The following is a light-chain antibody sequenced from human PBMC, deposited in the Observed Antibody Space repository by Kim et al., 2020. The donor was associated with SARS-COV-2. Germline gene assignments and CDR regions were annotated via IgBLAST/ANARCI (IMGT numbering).Light chain of an antibody. V-gene: IGKV3-15*01. J-gene: IGKJ1*01. Sequence: EIVMTKSPATLSVSPGERGTLSCRASQSVGSNLAWYQQKPGQAPRLLIYGASTRATGIPARFSGSGSGTEFTLTIGSLQSEDFAVYYCQQYNNWPRTFGQGTKVDIK. CDR2: GAS. CDR3: QQYNNWPRT. CDR1: QSVGSN.